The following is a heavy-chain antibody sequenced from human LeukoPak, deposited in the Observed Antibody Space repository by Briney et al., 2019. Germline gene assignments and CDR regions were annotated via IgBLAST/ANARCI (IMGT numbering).Heavy chain of an antibody. Sequence: ASVKVSCKASGYTFTGYYMHWVRQAPGQGLEWMGWINPNSGGTNYAQRFQGRVTMTRDTSISTAYMELSRLRSDDTAVYYCARPDAPTIFGVVSYYYMDVWGKGTTVTVSS. CDR1: GYTFTGYY. V-gene: IGHV1-2*02. D-gene: IGHD3-3*01. CDR3: ARPDAPTIFGVVSYYYMDV. J-gene: IGHJ6*03. CDR2: INPNSGGT.